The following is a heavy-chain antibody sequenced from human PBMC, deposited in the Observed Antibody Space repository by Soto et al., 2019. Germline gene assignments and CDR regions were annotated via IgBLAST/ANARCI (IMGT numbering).Heavy chain of an antibody. CDR1: GGSISSVGYY. J-gene: IGHJ6*02. CDR2: IYYSGTT. D-gene: IGHD2-2*01. Sequence: SETLSLTCTVSGGSISSVGYYWVWIRQAPGKGLEWIGSIYYSGTTDYNPSLTSRVTISADTSKNRFSLKLSSVTAADPAVYYCAKRRVVPTARYYYYGRDVWGQGTTVTVSS. CDR3: AKRRVVPTARYYYYGRDV. V-gene: IGHV4-39*01.